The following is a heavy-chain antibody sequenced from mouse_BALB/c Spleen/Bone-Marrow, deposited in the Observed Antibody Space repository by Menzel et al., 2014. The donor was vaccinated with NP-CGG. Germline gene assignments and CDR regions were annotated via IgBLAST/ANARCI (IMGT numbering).Heavy chain of an antibody. CDR2: IWAGGST. V-gene: IGHV2-9*02. CDR3: ARDLYGYLFAC. CDR1: GFSLTSYG. J-gene: IGHJ3*01. D-gene: IGHD2-2*01. Sequence: VKLVESGPGLVAPSQSLSITCTVSGFSLTSYGVHWVRQPPGKGLEWLGVIWAGGSTNYNSALMSRLSISRDNSKSQVFLKMNSLQTDDTAMYYCARDLYGYLFACWGQGTLVTVSA.